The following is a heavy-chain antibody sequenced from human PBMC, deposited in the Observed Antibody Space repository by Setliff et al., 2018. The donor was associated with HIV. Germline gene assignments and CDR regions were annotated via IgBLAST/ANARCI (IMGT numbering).Heavy chain of an antibody. Sequence: SETLSLTCTVSGGSTSPYYWNWLRQPAGKGLEWIGRFFPGGSTNYNPSLNSRVSMSVDTSNNQFSLKLTSMTAADTAVYYRARGVRGTQVLATIGGEDYFYYYMDIWGKGTTVTVSS. CDR3: ARGVRGTQVLATIGGEDYFYYYMDI. CDR1: GGSTSPYY. D-gene: IGHD5-12*01. CDR2: FFPGGST. J-gene: IGHJ6*03. V-gene: IGHV4-4*07.